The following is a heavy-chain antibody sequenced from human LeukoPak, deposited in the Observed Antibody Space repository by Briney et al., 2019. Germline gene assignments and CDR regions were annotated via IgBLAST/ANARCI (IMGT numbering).Heavy chain of an antibody. CDR3: ARREDDILTGYYNNDAFDI. V-gene: IGHV5-51*01. CDR2: IYPGDSDT. Sequence: GESLKISCKGSGYSFTSYWIGWVRQMPGKGLEWMGIIYPGDSDTRYSPSFQGQVTISADKSISTAYLQWSSLKASDTAMYYCARREDDILTGYYNNDAFDIWGQGTMVTVSS. J-gene: IGHJ3*02. D-gene: IGHD3-9*01. CDR1: GYSFTSYW.